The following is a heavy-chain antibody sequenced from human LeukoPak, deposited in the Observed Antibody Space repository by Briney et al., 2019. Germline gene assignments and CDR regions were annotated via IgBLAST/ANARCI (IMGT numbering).Heavy chain of an antibody. CDR3: ARDKGESNYDFWSGHPGPWYFDL. V-gene: IGHV4-31*03. CDR2: IYYSGNT. CDR1: GGSSSRGGYY. D-gene: IGHD3-3*01. Sequence: PSETLSLTCTVSGGSSSRGGYYWSWIRQHPGKGLEWIGYIYYSGNTYYNPSLENRVSISVDTSKNQFSLRLSSVTAADTAVYYCARDKGESNYDFWSGHPGPWYFDLWGRGTLVTVSS. J-gene: IGHJ2*01.